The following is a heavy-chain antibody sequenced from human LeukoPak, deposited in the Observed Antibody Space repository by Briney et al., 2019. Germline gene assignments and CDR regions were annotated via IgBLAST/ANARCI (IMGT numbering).Heavy chain of an antibody. CDR3: ARDGQYCSSTSCYSTDNWFDP. J-gene: IGHJ5*02. CDR1: GGSISSGGYY. Sequence: PSETLSLTCTVSGGSISSGGYYWSWIRQPPGKGLEWIGYIYHSGSTYYNPSLKSRVTISVDRSKNQFSLKLSSVTAADTAVYYCARDGQYCSSTSCYSTDNWFDPWGQGTLVTVSS. V-gene: IGHV4-30-2*01. D-gene: IGHD2-2*01. CDR2: IYHSGST.